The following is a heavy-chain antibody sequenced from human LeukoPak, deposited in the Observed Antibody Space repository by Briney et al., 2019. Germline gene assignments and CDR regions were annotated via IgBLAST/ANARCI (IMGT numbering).Heavy chain of an antibody. V-gene: IGHV4-61*01. CDR3: VRDGELTY. CDR2: IYNSGST. Sequence: PSETLSLTCTVSGGSVSSGSYYWSWIRQPPGKGLEWIGYIYNSGSTIYNPSLRSRVTISVDTSKNQFSLKLNSVTAADTAVYYCVRDGELTYWSQGTLVTVSS. J-gene: IGHJ4*02. CDR1: GGSVSSGSYY. D-gene: IGHD1-26*01.